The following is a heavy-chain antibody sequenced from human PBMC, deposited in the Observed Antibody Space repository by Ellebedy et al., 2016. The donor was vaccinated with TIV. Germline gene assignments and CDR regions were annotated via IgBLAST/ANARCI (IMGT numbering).Heavy chain of an antibody. Sequence: AASVKVSCKASVYTFTTYAIHWLRQAPGQRPEWMGWINAGIGNTKYSEKFQGRVTITTYTSAGTAYMELSSLRSEDTSVYYCARRFDIVTGSYPRGYYGLDIWGQGTTVTVSS. J-gene: IGHJ6*02. D-gene: IGHD3-9*01. CDR1: VYTFTTYA. CDR2: INAGIGNT. CDR3: ARRFDIVTGSYPRGYYGLDI. V-gene: IGHV1-3*01.